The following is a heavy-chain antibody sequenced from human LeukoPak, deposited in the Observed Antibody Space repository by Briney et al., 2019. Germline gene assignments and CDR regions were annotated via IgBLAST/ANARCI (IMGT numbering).Heavy chain of an antibody. CDR3: ARDLWAPYGMDV. J-gene: IGHJ6*02. Sequence: GGSLRPSCAPSGSTFSSYWISWVSQAQGKGLEWVANIKQDGSEKYYVDSVKGRFTIARDNAKNSLYLQMNSLRAEDTAVYYCARDLWAPYGMDVWGQGTTVTVSS. V-gene: IGHV3-7*01. D-gene: IGHD1-26*01. CDR2: IKQDGSEK. CDR1: GSTFSSYW.